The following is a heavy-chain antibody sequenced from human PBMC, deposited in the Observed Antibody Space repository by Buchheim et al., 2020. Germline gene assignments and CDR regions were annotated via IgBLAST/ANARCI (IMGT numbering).Heavy chain of an antibody. CDR1: GYTFNTYY. Sequence: QVQLVQSGAEVKKPGASVKVSCKASGYTFNTYYMHWVRQAPGQGLEWMGIINPSGGSTTYAQKFQGRVTMTRDTSTSTVYMELSSLRSEDTAVFYCARAHFSGNYHDYWGQGTL. CDR3: ARAHFSGNYHDY. D-gene: IGHD1-26*01. CDR2: INPSGGST. J-gene: IGHJ4*02. V-gene: IGHV1-46*02.